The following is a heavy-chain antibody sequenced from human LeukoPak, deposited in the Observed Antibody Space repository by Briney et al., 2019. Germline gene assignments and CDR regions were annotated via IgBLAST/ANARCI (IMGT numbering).Heavy chain of an antibody. J-gene: IGHJ4*02. CDR1: GFTFSSYA. Sequence: GGSLRLSCAASGFTFSSYAMSWVRQAPGRGLEWVSVISNSGGSTYYADSVKGRFTISRDNSKNTLYLQMNSLRAEDTAVYYCAKVGRGDDYVWGSYQAYWGQGTLVTVSS. D-gene: IGHD3-16*02. CDR3: AKVGRGDDYVWGSYQAY. V-gene: IGHV3-23*01. CDR2: ISNSGGST.